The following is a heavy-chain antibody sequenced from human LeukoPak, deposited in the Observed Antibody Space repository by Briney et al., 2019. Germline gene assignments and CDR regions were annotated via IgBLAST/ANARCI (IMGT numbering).Heavy chain of an antibody. D-gene: IGHD1-1*01. J-gene: IGHJ4*02. V-gene: IGHV3-7*01. CDR2: IKYDGTEQ. CDR1: GFTFSSYA. CDR3: AREVQRPLDY. Sequence: PGGSLRLSCAASGFTFSSYAMSWVRQAPGKGLEWVANIKYDGTEQYYVDSVRGRFTISRDNAKNSVSLQMNSLRAEDTAVYYCAREVQRPLDYWGQGILVTVSS.